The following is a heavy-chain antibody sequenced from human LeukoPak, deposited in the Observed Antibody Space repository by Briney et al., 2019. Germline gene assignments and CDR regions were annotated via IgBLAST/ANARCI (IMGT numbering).Heavy chain of an antibody. CDR3: TRQLNWADAFGI. D-gene: IGHD7-27*01. V-gene: IGHV5-51*01. Sequence: GESLKISCKASGYTFTAFWIGWIRQVPGKGLEWMGNIYPGDSDTRYSPSFQGQVTISADKSISTAYLQWSSLKASDTAIYYCTRQLNWADAFGIWGQGTMVTVSS. CDR1: GYTFTAFW. CDR2: IYPGDSDT. J-gene: IGHJ3*02.